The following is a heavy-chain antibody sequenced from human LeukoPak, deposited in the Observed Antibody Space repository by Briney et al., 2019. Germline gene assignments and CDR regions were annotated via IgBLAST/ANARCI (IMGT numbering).Heavy chain of an antibody. Sequence: EGSLRLSCAASGFTFSSYAMHWVRQAPGKGLEYVSAISSNGGSTYYANSVKGRFTISRDNSKNTLYLQMNSLRAEDTAVYYCAKDWFGSGWYTVYWGQGTLVTVSS. D-gene: IGHD6-19*01. V-gene: IGHV3-64*01. CDR3: AKDWFGSGWYTVY. J-gene: IGHJ4*02. CDR2: ISSNGGST. CDR1: GFTFSSYA.